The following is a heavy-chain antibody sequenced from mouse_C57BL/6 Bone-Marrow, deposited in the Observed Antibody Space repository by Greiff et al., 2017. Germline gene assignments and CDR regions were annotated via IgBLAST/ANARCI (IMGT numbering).Heavy chain of an antibody. J-gene: IGHJ4*01. Sequence: QVQLQQPGAELVMPGASVKLSCKASGYTFTRYWMHWVKPRPGQGLEWIGEIDPSDSYTNYTQKFQGKSTLTVDKSSSTAYLQLSSLTSEDSAFYYCARDYDYVVGYYYAMDYWGQGTSVTVSS. V-gene: IGHV1-69*01. CDR3: ARDYDYVVGYYYAMDY. CDR2: IDPSDSYT. D-gene: IGHD2-4*01. CDR1: GYTFTRYW.